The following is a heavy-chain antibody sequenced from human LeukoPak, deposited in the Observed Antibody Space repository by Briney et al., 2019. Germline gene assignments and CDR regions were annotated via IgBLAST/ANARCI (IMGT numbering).Heavy chain of an antibody. J-gene: IGHJ5*02. D-gene: IGHD6-13*01. CDR1: GFTLSSYR. CDR2: ISSSSAII. CDR3: ARDRWYSIDL. V-gene: IGHV3-48*02. Sequence: PGGALRLSFAASGFTLSSYRMNWVRRAPGRGLERVSYISSSSAIIYYADSVKGRFTVSRDNAKNSLYLQLNSLRDEDTAVYYCARDRWYSIDLWGQGTLVTVSS.